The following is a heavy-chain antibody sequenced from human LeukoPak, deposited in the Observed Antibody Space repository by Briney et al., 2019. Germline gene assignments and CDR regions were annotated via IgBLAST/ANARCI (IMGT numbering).Heavy chain of an antibody. CDR3: AREGGRY. D-gene: IGHD3-16*01. J-gene: IGHJ4*02. CDR2: IVVGSGNT. CDR1: GFTFTSSA. V-gene: IGHV1-58*02. Sequence: SVKVSCKASGFTFTSSAMQWVRQARGQRLEWIGWIVVGSGNTNYAQKFQGRVTITRNTSISTAYMELSSLRSEDTAVYYCAREGGRYWGQGTLVTVSS.